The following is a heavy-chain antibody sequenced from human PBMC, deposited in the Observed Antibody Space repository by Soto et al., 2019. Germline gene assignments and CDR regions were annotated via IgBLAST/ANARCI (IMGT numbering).Heavy chain of an antibody. V-gene: IGHV4-39*01. Sequence: QLQLQESSPGLVKPSETLSLTCTVSGGSIRTSTYYWGWLRQPPGKGLECIGTIFYSGSTDYNPSLTSRFSMPVDTTRNEFSLRLSSVTAADMAVYYGAWGRAVTGGWFGPWGQGTLFAVAS. D-gene: IGHD3-16*01. CDR1: GGSIRTSTYY. J-gene: IGHJ5*02. CDR2: IFYSGST. CDR3: AWGRAVTGGWFGP.